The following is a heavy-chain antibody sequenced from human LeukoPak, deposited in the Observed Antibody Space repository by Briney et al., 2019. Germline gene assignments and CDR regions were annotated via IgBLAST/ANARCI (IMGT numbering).Heavy chain of an antibody. Sequence: GGSLRLSCAACGFTFSTYWMSWVRQAPGKGLEWVANIKQDGSEKHYVDSVKGRFTISRDNTNNSLFLQMDSLRAEDTAFYYCSREDYFGSGSPAYWGQGTLVTVSS. CDR3: SREDYFGSGSPAY. CDR2: IKQDGSEK. J-gene: IGHJ4*02. CDR1: GFTFSTYW. V-gene: IGHV3-7*01. D-gene: IGHD3-10*01.